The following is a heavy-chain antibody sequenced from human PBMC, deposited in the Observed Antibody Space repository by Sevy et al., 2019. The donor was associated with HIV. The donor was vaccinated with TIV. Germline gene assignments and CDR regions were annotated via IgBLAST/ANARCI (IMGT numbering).Heavy chain of an antibody. CDR3: AREGCTRPHDY. V-gene: IGHV3-23*01. Sequence: GVSLRLSCAASGFAFYDYSMSWIRQAPGKGLEWVATLSFGCGKINYADSVKGRFTISRDNSKNSFYLQMDNLRVEDTALYYCAREGCTRPHDYWGQGTWVTVSS. D-gene: IGHD2-8*01. CDR1: GFAFYDYS. J-gene: IGHJ4*02. CDR2: LSFGCGKI.